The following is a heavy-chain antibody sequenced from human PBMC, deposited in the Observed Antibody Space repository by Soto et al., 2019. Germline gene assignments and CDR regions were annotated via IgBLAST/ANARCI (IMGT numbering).Heavy chain of an antibody. CDR2: IYNSGST. CDR3: ARGYSSGFPAS. D-gene: IGHD6-19*01. J-gene: IGHJ4*02. V-gene: IGHV4-4*02. CDR1: GGSISSSNW. Sequence: SETLSLTCAVSGGSISSSNWWSWVRQPPGKGLEWIGEIYNSGSTNYNPSLKSRVTISVDKSNNQFSLKLSSATAADTAVYYCARGYSSGFPASWGQGTLVTVSS.